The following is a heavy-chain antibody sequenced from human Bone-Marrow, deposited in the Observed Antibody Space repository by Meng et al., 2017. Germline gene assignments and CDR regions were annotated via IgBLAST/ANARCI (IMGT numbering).Heavy chain of an antibody. CDR3: VRDLSGSSFYYAFDI. Sequence: GSLRLSCTVSGGSISSYYWSWIRQPPGKGLEWIGYIYYSGSTNYNPSLKSRVTISVDTSKNQFSLKLSSVTAADTAVYYCVRDLSGSSFYYAFDIWGQGTMVTVSS. CDR1: GGSISSYY. J-gene: IGHJ3*02. CDR2: IYYSGST. V-gene: IGHV4-59*01. D-gene: IGHD2-15*01.